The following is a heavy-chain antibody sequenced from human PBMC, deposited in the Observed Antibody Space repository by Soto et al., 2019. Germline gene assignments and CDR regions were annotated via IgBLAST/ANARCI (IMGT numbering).Heavy chain of an antibody. CDR3: ASSQKGYNWNYFDH. CDR2: VFYTGFT. J-gene: IGHJ4*02. V-gene: IGHV4-39*01. CDR1: GGSISGSSYY. D-gene: IGHD1-20*01. Sequence: PSETLSLTCAVSGGSISGSSYYWGWLRQSPGRGPEWIGSVFYTGFTSYNPSLESRVSVSVDTSKKQFPLKVSAVTAADTAVYYCASSQKGYNWNYFDHWGQGALVTVSS.